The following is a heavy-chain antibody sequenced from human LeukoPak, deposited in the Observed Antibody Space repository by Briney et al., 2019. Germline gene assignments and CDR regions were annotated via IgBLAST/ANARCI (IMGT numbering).Heavy chain of an antibody. Sequence: GGSLRLSCAASGFTFSSYGMHWVRQAPGQGLEWVAFIRYDGSNKYYADSVKGRFTISRDNSKNTLYLQMNSLRAEDTAVYYCAKQSTIGRIAAADCWGQGTLVTVSS. D-gene: IGHD6-13*01. J-gene: IGHJ4*02. V-gene: IGHV3-30*02. CDR2: IRYDGSNK. CDR1: GFTFSSYG. CDR3: AKQSTIGRIAAADC.